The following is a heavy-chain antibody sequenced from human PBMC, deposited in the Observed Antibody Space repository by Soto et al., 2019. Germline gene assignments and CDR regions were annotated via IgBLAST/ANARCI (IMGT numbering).Heavy chain of an antibody. CDR3: AKGGRQWLVTSDFNY. CDR1: GFTFSDYA. J-gene: IGHJ4*02. V-gene: IGHV3-30*18. CDR2: VSHDGRNT. D-gene: IGHD6-19*01. Sequence: VQLVESGGGGVQPGRSLRLSCAASGFTFSDYAMHWVRQAPGKGLEWVAVVSHDGRNTHYADSVKGRFTNSRDSSKNTVAMEMTSLRAEDTAVYYCAKGGRQWLVTSDFNYWGQGALVTVSS.